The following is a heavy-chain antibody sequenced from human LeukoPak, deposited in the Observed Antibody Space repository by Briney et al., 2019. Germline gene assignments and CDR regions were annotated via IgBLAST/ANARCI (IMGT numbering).Heavy chain of an antibody. V-gene: IGHV4-39*01. CDR3: ASRWGYYDSSGYYRGNNWFDP. J-gene: IGHJ5*02. CDR1: GGSISSSSYY. Sequence: PSETLTLTCTVSGGSISSSSYYWGWVRQPPGKGREWIGSIYYSGSTYYNPSLKSRVTIFVDTSKNKVSLKLSSVTAADTAVYYCASRWGYYDSSGYYRGNNWFDPWGQGTLVTVSS. CDR2: IYYSGST. D-gene: IGHD3-22*01.